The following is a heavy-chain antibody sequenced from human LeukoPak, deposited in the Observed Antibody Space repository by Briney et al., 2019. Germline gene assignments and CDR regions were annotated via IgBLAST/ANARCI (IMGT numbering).Heavy chain of an antibody. V-gene: IGHV1-69*06. Sequence: ASVKVSCKASGGTFSSYAISWVRQAPGQGLEWMGGIIPIFGTANYAQKFQGRVTITADKSTSTAYMELSSLRSEDTAVYYCARSIAVAGTRWFDPWGQGTLVTVSS. J-gene: IGHJ5*02. CDR1: GGTFSSYA. CDR2: IIPIFGTA. D-gene: IGHD6-19*01. CDR3: ARSIAVAGTRWFDP.